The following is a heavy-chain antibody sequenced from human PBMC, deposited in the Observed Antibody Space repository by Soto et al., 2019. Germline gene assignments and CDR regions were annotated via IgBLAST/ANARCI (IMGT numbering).Heavy chain of an antibody. Sequence: EVQLLGSGGGLVQPGGSLRLSFSASGYIFDTFDMSWVGQAPGKGLEWVSAIIGHNGRTYYADSVTGRFTITKDNSNKTLYLQMNSPRVEDTAIYYCTKGAWLDDFCGQGVLVTVSS. D-gene: IGHD6-19*01. V-gene: IGHV3-23*01. CDR3: TKGAWLDDF. CDR1: GYIFDTFD. CDR2: IIGHNGRT. J-gene: IGHJ4*02.